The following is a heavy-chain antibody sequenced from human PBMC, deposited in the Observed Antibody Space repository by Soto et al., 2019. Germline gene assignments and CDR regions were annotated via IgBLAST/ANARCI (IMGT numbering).Heavy chain of an antibody. J-gene: IGHJ6*02. Sequence: PGRSLRLSCAASGFTFSSYEMNWVRQAPGKGLEWVSYISSSGSTIYYADSVKGRFTISRDNAKNSLYLQMNSLRAEDTAVYYCARDSGTAMVTYYYYGMDVWGQGTTVTVSS. CDR3: ARDSGTAMVTYYYYGMDV. CDR1: GFTFSSYE. CDR2: ISSSGSTI. V-gene: IGHV3-48*03. D-gene: IGHD5-18*01.